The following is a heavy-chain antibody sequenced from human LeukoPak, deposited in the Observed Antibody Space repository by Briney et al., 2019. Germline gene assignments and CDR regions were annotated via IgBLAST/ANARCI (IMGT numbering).Heavy chain of an antibody. CDR3: ARGLYSEGYSSSWYN. CDR2: IRYDGSNK. V-gene: IGHV3-30*02. J-gene: IGHJ4*02. D-gene: IGHD6-13*01. CDR1: GFTFSSYG. Sequence: GGSLRLSCAASGFTFSSYGMHWVRQAPGKGLEWVAFIRYDGSNKYYADSVKGRFTISRDNSKNTLYLQMNSLRAEDTAVYYCARGLYSEGYSSSWYNWGQGTLVTVSS.